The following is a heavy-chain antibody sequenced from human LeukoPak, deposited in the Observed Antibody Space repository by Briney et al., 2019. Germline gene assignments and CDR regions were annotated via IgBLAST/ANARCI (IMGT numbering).Heavy chain of an antibody. CDR1: GGSFSGYY. D-gene: IGHD3-22*01. Sequence: SSETLSLTCAVYGGSFSGYYWSWIRQPPGKGLEWIGEINHSGSTNYNPSLKSRVTISVDTSKNQFSLKLSSVTAADTAVYYCARQGSTDYDSSGDTIDYCGQGTLVTVSS. V-gene: IGHV4-34*01. J-gene: IGHJ4*02. CDR2: INHSGST. CDR3: ARQGSTDYDSSGDTIDY.